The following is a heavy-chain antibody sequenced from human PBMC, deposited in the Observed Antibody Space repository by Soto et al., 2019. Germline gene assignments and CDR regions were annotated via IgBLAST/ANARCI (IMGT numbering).Heavy chain of an antibody. CDR1: GFTFSSYG. J-gene: IGHJ6*02. CDR2: ISYDGSNK. V-gene: IGHV3-30*18. Sequence: ESGGGVVQPGRSLRLSCAASGFTFSSYGMHWVRQAPGKGLEWVAVISYDGSNKYYADSVKGRFTISRDNSKNTLYLQMNSLRAEDTAVYYCAKELREAGIAVVFYYYYGMDVWGQGTTVTVSS. CDR3: AKELREAGIAVVFYYYYGMDV. D-gene: IGHD6-19*01.